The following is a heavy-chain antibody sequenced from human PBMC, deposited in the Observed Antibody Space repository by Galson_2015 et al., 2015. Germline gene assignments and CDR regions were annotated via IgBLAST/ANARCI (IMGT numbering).Heavy chain of an antibody. CDR3: ARDHYSSSGLDY. CDR2: IISSSSTI. D-gene: IGHD6-6*01. V-gene: IGHV3-48*02. J-gene: IGHJ4*02. CDR1: GFAFSSYS. Sequence: SLRLSCAASGFAFSSYSMNWVRQAPGKGLEWVSCIISSSSTIHYADSVKGRFTISRDNAKNSLYLQMNSLRDEDTAEYYCARDHYSSSGLDYSGQGTLVTVSS.